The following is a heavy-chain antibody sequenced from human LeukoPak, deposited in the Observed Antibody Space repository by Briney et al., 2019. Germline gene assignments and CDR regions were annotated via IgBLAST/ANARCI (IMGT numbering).Heavy chain of an antibody. Sequence: SVKVSCKASGGTFSSYAISWVRQAPGQGLEWMGGIIPIFGTANYAQKFQGRVTITTDGSTSTAYMELSSLRSEDTAVYYCARGGIVATITSPFDYWGQGTLVTVSS. CDR2: IIPIFGTA. D-gene: IGHD5-12*01. CDR1: GGTFSSYA. J-gene: IGHJ4*02. CDR3: ARGGIVATITSPFDY. V-gene: IGHV1-69*05.